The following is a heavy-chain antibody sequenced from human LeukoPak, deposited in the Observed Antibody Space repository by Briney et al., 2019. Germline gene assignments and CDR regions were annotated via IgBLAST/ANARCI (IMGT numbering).Heavy chain of an antibody. CDR2: INHSGST. CDR3: ARFPGGAEYRHYYYMDV. CDR1: GGSSSGYY. D-gene: IGHD1-14*01. J-gene: IGHJ6*03. V-gene: IGHV4-34*01. Sequence: PSETLSLTCAVYGGSSSGYYWSWIRQPPGKGLEWIGEINHSGSTNYNPSLKSRVTISVDTSKNQFSLKLSSVTAADTAVYYCARFPGGAEYRHYYYMDVWGTGTTVTVSS.